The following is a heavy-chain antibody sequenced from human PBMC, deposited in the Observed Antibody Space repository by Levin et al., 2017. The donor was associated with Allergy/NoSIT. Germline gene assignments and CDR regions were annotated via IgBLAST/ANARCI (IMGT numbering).Heavy chain of an antibody. CDR1: GDSISRGDYY. J-gene: IGHJ6*02. Sequence: SQTLSLTCSVSGDSISRGDYYWSWIRQHPGEGLEWIGFISYSGSAYYNPSLKSRLTVSLDKSKNQFSLKLSSVTVADTAVYYCARDECAGLGECYGMDVWGQGTTVTVSS. CDR3: ARDECAGLGECYGMDV. CDR2: ISYSGSA. D-gene: IGHD3-10*01. V-gene: IGHV4-31*03.